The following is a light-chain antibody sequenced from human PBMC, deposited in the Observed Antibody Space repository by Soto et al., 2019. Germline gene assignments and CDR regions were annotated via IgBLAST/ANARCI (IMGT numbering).Light chain of an antibody. Sequence: DIQMTQSPSSLSASIGDRVTITCRASLAIGDSLIWFQQKAGKPPTLLIYGTSALQHGVPPRFSGSGSGTDFTLTISRLQHEDFATYYCQQTYNLPRTFGQGTKVDLK. CDR1: LAIGDS. J-gene: IGKJ1*01. V-gene: IGKV1-39*01. CDR2: GTS. CDR3: QQTYNLPRT.